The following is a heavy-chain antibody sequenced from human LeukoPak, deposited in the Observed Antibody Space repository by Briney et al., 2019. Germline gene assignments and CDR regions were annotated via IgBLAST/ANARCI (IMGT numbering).Heavy chain of an antibody. D-gene: IGHD3-22*01. CDR1: GFTFSSYA. V-gene: IGHV3-23*01. CDR2: ISGSGGST. J-gene: IGHJ1*01. Sequence: GGSLRLSCAASGFTFSSYAMSWVRQAPGKGLEWVSAISGSGGSTYYADSVKGRFTISRDNSKNTLYLQMNSLRAEDTAVYYCAKDVYYDSSGYYFEYFQHWGQGTLVTVPS. CDR3: AKDVYYDSSGYYFEYFQH.